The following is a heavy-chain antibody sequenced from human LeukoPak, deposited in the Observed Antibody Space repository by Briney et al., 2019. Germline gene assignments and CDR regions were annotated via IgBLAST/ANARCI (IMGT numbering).Heavy chain of an antibody. J-gene: IGHJ4*02. CDR3: AREGSVLRYFEAIDY. V-gene: IGHV3-33*01. Sequence: GGSLRLSCAASGFTFSSYGMHWVRQAPGKGLEWVAVIWYDGSNKYYADSVKGRFTISRDNSKNTLYLQMNSLRAEDTAVYYCAREGSVLRYFEAIDYWAREPWSPSPQ. CDR1: GFTFSSYG. D-gene: IGHD3-9*01. CDR2: IWYDGSNK.